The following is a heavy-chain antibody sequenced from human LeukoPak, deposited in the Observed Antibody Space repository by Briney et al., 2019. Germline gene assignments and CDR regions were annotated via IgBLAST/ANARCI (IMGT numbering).Heavy chain of an antibody. D-gene: IGHD3-10*01. V-gene: IGHV1-46*01. Sequence: ASVKVSCKASGYTFTSYGISWVRQAPGQGLEWMGIINPSGGSTSYAQKFQGRVTMTRDTSTSTVYMELRSLRSEDTAVYYCARLYGSVDYWGQGTLVTVSS. CDR1: GYTFTSYG. CDR2: INPSGGST. J-gene: IGHJ4*02. CDR3: ARLYGSVDY.